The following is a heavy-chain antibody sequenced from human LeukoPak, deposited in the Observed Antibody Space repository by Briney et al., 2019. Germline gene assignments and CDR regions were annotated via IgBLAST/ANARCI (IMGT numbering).Heavy chain of an antibody. D-gene: IGHD6-13*01. CDR3: AKGSLIAASGTLFDF. J-gene: IGHJ4*02. V-gene: IGHV3-9*01. Sequence: GGSLRLSCAASGLTFDDYSMHWVRQSPGKGLEWLSGLGWNGDIIDYADSVKGRFTISRDNAKNSLYLQMDSLKTEDTALYYCAKGSLIAASGTLFDFWGQGTRVTVSS. CDR1: GLTFDDYS. CDR2: LGWNGDII.